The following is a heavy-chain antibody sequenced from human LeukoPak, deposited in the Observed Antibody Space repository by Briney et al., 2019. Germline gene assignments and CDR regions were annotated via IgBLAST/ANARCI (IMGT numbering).Heavy chain of an antibody. J-gene: IGHJ4*02. V-gene: IGHV3-30*18. Sequence: PGTSLRLSCAASGFTFSNYGMHWVRQAPGKGLEWVAIISYDGSNKSHADSVKGRFSISRDNSKTTLYLQMNSLRAEDTAVYYCAKPTPLLSAAMAGSEYWGQGTLVTVSS. CDR3: AKPTPLLSAAMAGSEY. CDR1: GFTFSNYG. CDR2: ISYDGSNK. D-gene: IGHD2-2*01.